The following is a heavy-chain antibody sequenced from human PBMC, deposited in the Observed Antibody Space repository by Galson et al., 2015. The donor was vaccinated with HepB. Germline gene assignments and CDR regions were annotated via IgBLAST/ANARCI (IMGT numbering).Heavy chain of an antibody. V-gene: IGHV4-59*01. D-gene: IGHD3-22*01. CDR1: GGSISSYY. CDR3: ARGNYYDSSGYYV. CDR2: IYYSGST. Sequence: ETLSLTCTVSGGSISSYYWSWIRQPPGKGLEWIGYIYYSGSTNYNPSLKSRVTISVDTSKNQFSLKLSSVTAADTAVYYCARGNYYDSSGYYVWGQGTLVTVSS. J-gene: IGHJ4*02.